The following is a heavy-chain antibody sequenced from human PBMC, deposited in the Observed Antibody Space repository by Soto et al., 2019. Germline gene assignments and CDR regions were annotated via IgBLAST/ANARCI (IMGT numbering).Heavy chain of an antibody. J-gene: IGHJ3*02. Sequence: QLQLQESGSGLVKASQTLSLTCAVSGGSITNGGYSWSWIRQPPGKGLEWIGYIYHSGSTYYNPSLKSRVTISVDRSKNQFSLNLSSVTAADTAVYYCARDHGGTYTPGAFDIWGQGTVVTVSS. D-gene: IGHD1-26*01. CDR2: IYHSGST. V-gene: IGHV4-30-2*01. CDR3: ARDHGGTYTPGAFDI. CDR1: GGSITNGGYS.